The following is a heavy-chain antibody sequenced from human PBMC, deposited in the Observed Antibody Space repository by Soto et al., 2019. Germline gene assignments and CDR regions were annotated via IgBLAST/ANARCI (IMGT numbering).Heavy chain of an antibody. V-gene: IGHV5-51*01. D-gene: IGHD2-2*01. Sequence: GESLKISCKGSGYSFTSYWIGWVRQMPGKGLEWMGIIYPGDSDTRYSPSFQGQVTISADKSISTAYLQWSSLKASDTAMYYCARQSVVVPAAIHYYYYGMDVWGQGTTVTVSS. CDR3: ARQSVVVPAAIHYYYYGMDV. CDR2: IYPGDSDT. J-gene: IGHJ6*02. CDR1: GYSFTSYW.